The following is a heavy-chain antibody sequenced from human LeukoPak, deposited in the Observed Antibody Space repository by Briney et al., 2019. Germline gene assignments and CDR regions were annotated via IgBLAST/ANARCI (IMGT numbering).Heavy chain of an antibody. Sequence: ASVKVSFKASGYTLTRYYIPLVRQAPGQGVEGVGIINPSGGSTSYAQKFQGRVTMTRDMSTSTVYMELSSLRSEDTAVYYCALVDIVATATGGYWGQGTLVTVSS. D-gene: IGHD5-12*01. CDR2: INPSGGST. J-gene: IGHJ4*02. V-gene: IGHV1-46*01. CDR1: GYTLTRYY. CDR3: ALVDIVATATGGY.